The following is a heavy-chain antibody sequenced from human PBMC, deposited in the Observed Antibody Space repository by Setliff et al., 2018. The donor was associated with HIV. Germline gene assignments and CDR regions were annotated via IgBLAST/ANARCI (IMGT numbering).Heavy chain of an antibody. V-gene: IGHV3-48*03. D-gene: IGHD3-16*01. CDR2: ISSSGSSI. CDR1: GYSFSSYE. J-gene: IGHJ4*02. Sequence: QPGGSLRLSCAGSGYSFSSYEMNWVRQGPGKGLEWVSYISSSGSSIYYADSVKGRFTISRDNAKNSLYLQMNSLRAEDTAVYYCARGPYTIDYWGQGTLGTAPQ. CDR3: ARGPYTIDY.